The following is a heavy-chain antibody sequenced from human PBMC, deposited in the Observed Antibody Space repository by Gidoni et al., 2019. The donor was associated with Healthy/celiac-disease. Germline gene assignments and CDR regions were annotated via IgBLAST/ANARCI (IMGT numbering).Heavy chain of an antibody. D-gene: IGHD3-16*01. J-gene: IGHJ6*02. V-gene: IGHV3-23*01. CDR3: AKCSQWGYYYYGMDV. CDR1: GFTFSSYA. CDR2: ISGSGGST. Sequence: EVQLLESGGGLVQPGGSLRLSCAASGFTFSSYAMSWVRQAPGKGLEWVSAISGSGGSTSYADSVKGRFTISRDNSKNTLYLQMNSLRAEDTAVYYCAKCSQWGYYYYGMDVWGQGTTVTVSS.